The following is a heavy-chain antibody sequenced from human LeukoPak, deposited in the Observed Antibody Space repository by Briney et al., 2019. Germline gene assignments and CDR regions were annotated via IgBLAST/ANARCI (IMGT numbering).Heavy chain of an antibody. CDR1: GGSISSYY. CDR2: IYTSGST. CDR3: ARLGPDYYGSGAGAFDI. D-gene: IGHD3-10*01. J-gene: IGHJ3*02. V-gene: IGHV4-4*09. Sequence: SETLSLTCTVSGGSISSYYWSWIRQPPGKGLEGIGYIYTSGSTNYNPSLKSRVTISVDTSKNQFSLKLSSVTAADTAVYYCARLGPDYYGSGAGAFDIWDQGTMVTVSS.